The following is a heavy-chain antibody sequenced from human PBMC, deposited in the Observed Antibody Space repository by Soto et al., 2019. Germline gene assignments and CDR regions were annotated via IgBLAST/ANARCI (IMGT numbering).Heavy chain of an antibody. CDR2: IWADGNHK. V-gene: IGHV3-33*01. J-gene: IGHJ3*02. Sequence: LRLSCAASGFTFKNYGMHWVRQAPGKGLEWVAVIWADGNHKFYAESVKGRFTIFRDNSRGSLNLQMDSLRVEDSAMYYCVRERGPFNDFDIWGRGTMVTVSS. CDR3: VRERGPFNDFDI. CDR1: GFTFKNYG.